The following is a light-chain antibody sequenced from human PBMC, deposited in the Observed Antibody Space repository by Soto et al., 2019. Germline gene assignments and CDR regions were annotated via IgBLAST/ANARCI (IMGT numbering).Light chain of an antibody. CDR1: SSDIGSYDR. Sequence: QSALTQPPSVSGSPGQSVTLSCPGTSSDIGSYDRVSWYQQPPGTAPRLMIYEVTNRPSGVPDRFSGSKSGNTASLTISGLQPEDETDYYCTSFTTSKTYIFGTGTKVTVL. CDR2: EVT. J-gene: IGLJ1*01. V-gene: IGLV2-18*02. CDR3: TSFTTSKTYI.